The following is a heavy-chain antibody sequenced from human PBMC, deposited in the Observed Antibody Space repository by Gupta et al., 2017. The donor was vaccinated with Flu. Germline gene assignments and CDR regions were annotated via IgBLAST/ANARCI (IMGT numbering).Heavy chain of an antibody. D-gene: IGHD2-8*02. J-gene: IGHJ4*02. CDR1: A. CDR3: ARDLGNVSTGFIYDS. Sequence: AIHWIRQTPGKGLEWVALASADGSNTYYVDSGVGRFTVSRDSSNNTVYLEMGSLAADDTATYYCARDLGNVSTGFIYDSWGQGVPVTVSS. CDR2: ASADGSNT. V-gene: IGHV3-30*03.